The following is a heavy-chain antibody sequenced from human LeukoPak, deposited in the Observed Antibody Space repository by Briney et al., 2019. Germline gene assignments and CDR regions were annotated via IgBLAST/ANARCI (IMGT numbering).Heavy chain of an antibody. CDR1: GYTFTSYY. V-gene: IGHV1-46*01. Sequence: ASVKVSCKASGYTFTSYYMHWVRQAPGQGLEWMGIINPSGGSTSYAQKFQGRVTMTRDTSTSTVYMELSSLRSEDSDVCFCARDEGQGYCSSTSCYRSTFEYWGPETLVTVSS. D-gene: IGHD2-2*01. CDR2: INPSGGST. CDR3: ARDEGQGYCSSTSCYRSTFEY. J-gene: IGHJ4*02.